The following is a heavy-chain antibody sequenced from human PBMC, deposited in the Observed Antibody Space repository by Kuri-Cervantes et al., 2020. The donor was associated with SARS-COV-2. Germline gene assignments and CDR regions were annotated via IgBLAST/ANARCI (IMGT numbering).Heavy chain of an antibody. V-gene: IGHV5-51*01. CDR3: ARPLYSNYDLVFWYFDL. CDR2: IYPADSDT. J-gene: IGHJ2*01. CDR1: GYSFTNYW. D-gene: IGHD4-11*01. Sequence: GGSLRLSCKGSGYSFTNYWIGWVRQMPGKGPEWMGIIYPADSDTRYSPSFQGQVTISVDKSISTAYLQWSSLKASDTAVYYCARPLYSNYDLVFWYFDLWGRGTLVTVSS.